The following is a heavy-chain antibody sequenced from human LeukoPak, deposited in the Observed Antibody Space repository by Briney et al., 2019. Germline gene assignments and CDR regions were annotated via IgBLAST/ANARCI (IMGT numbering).Heavy chain of an antibody. J-gene: IGHJ4*02. Sequence: GASVKVSCTASGYSFTGYYIHWVRQAPGHGLEWMGWINPNSGGTNYAQKFQGRVTMTRDTSISTAYMELSRLRSDDTAVYYCARDEGGWYLSAYTQYYFDYWGQGTLVTVSS. V-gene: IGHV1-2*02. CDR3: ARDEGGWYLSAYTQYYFDY. D-gene: IGHD6-19*01. CDR1: GYSFTGYY. CDR2: INPNSGGT.